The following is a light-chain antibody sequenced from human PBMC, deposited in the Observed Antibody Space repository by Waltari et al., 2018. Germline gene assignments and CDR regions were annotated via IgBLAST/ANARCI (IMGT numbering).Light chain of an antibody. J-gene: IGLJ2*01. Sequence: SALTHPPSAPGSPGKSVCIPFSGTARDIRAFNLLSWYQQPPGKAPRLMIYEVNKRPSVVPDRFYGAKSGNTAFLTVSGLQAEDEADYDCTSHAGWNIFVVFGGGAKLTVL. CDR1: ARDIRAFNL. V-gene: IGLV2-8*01. CDR3: TSHAGWNIFVV. CDR2: EVN.